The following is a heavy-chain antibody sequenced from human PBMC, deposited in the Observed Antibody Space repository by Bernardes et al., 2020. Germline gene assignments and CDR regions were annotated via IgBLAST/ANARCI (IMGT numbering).Heavy chain of an antibody. J-gene: IGHJ4*02. D-gene: IGHD6-13*01. Sequence: SETLSLTCTVSGGSISSYYWSWIRQPPGKGLEWIGYIYYSGSTNYNPSLKSRVTISVDTSKNQFSLKLSSVTAADTAVYYCARGVGDSSSWNFDYWGQGTLVTVSS. CDR3: ARGVGDSSSWNFDY. CDR1: GGSISSYY. CDR2: IYYSGST. V-gene: IGHV4-59*01.